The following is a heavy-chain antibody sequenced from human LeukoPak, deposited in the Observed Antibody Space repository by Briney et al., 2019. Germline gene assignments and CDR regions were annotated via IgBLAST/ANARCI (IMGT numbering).Heavy chain of an antibody. CDR1: GGSISSSSYY. J-gene: IGHJ4*02. CDR3: ARDWVVAAAGTGEFDY. V-gene: IGHV4-39*07. CDR2: IYYSGST. Sequence: SETLSLTCTVSGGSISSSSYYWGWIRQPPGKGLEWIGSIYYSGSTYYNPSLKSRVTISVDTSKNQFSLKLSSVTAADTAVYYCARDWVVAAAGTGEFDYWGQGTLVTVSS. D-gene: IGHD6-13*01.